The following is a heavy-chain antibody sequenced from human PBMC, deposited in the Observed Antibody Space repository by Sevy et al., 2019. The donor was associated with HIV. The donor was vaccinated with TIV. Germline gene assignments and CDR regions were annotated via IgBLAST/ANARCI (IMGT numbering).Heavy chain of an antibody. CDR2: TYYRSKWYN. J-gene: IGHJ4*02. Sequence: KQSQTLSLTCAISGDSVSSNSAAWNWIRQSPSRGLEWQGRTYYRSKWYNDYAVSVKSRITINPDTSKNQFSLQLNSVPPEDTAVYYCARDSPQWLVGGYFDYWGQGTLVTVSS. CDR3: ARDSPQWLVGGYFDY. D-gene: IGHD6-19*01. V-gene: IGHV6-1*01. CDR1: GDSVSSNSAA.